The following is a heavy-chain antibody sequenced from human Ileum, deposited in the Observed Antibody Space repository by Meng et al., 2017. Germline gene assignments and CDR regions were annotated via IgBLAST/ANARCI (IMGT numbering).Heavy chain of an antibody. CDR3: AKGTTTPPGTGWGYYGDY. D-gene: IGHD3-10*01. J-gene: IGHJ4*02. CDR1: GFTFTSYP. V-gene: IGHV3-23*03. CDR2: ISSGGADT. Sequence: GGSLRLSCAASGFTFTSYPMSWVRQTPGKGLEWVSHISSGGADTQYIDSVKGRFTISRDNSKNTLSLQMNSLRAEDTAVYYCAKGTTTPPGTGWGYYGDYWGQGTLVTVSS.